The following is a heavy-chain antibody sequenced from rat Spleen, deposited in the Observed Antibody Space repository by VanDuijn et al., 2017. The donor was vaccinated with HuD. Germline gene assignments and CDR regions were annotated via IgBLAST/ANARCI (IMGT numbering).Heavy chain of an antibody. V-gene: IGHV5-29*01. D-gene: IGHD2-2*01. J-gene: IGHJ1*01. CDR1: GFTFSDYF. CDR2: ISADGTNT. Sequence: EVQLVASVGGLVQPGRSLKLSCAASGFTFSDYFMAWVRQAPAQGLEWVATISADGTNTYYRDSVKGRFTISRDDVRSTLYLQMDSLRSEDTASYYCTRAGFLRDWYFDFWGPGTMVTVSS. CDR3: TRAGFLRDWYFDF.